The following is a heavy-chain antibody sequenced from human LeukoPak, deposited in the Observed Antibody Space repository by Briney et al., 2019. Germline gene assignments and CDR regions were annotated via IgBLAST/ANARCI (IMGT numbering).Heavy chain of an antibody. CDR3: ATDVRSSPLGF. V-gene: IGHV3-66*01. CDR2: IYSGGST. J-gene: IGHJ4*01. CDR1: GFTVTNDY. D-gene: IGHD6-19*01. Sequence: PGGSLRLSCAVSGFTVTNDYMNWVRQAPGKGLEWVSIIYSGGSTYYAASVKGRFTISRDSSNNTLFLQMTNLRAEDSGLYYCATDVRSSPLGFWGHGTLVTVSS.